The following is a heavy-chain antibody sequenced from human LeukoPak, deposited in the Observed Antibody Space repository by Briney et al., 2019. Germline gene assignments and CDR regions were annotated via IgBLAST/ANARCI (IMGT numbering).Heavy chain of an antibody. Sequence: SETLSLTCTVSGGSISSGSYYWSWIRQPAGKGLEWIGRIYTSGSTKYNPSLKSRVTISVDTSKNQFSLKLSSVTAADTAVYYCASYNSSYYWDDAFDIWGQGAMVTVSS. V-gene: IGHV4-61*02. D-gene: IGHD3-22*01. CDR3: ASYNSSYYWDDAFDI. CDR1: GGSISSGSYY. J-gene: IGHJ3*02. CDR2: IYTSGST.